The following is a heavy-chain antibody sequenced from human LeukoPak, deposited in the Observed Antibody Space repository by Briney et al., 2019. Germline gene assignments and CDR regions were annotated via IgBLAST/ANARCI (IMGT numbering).Heavy chain of an antibody. V-gene: IGHV4-59*02. CDR1: GGSVSSFH. CDR2: IHLSGYT. CDR3: ARGAAYCGSTSCSSPADY. Sequence: SETLSLTCKVSGGSVSSFHWSWFRQPPGKGLKWIGAIHLSGYTNYSPSLKSRVTISVDTSTNQFSLKLSSVTAADTAVYYCARGAAYCGSTSCSSPADYWGQGTLVTVSS. D-gene: IGHD2-2*01. J-gene: IGHJ4*02.